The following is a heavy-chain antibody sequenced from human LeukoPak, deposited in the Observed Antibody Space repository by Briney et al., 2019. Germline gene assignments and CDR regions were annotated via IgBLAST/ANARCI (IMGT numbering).Heavy chain of an antibody. D-gene: IGHD3-10*01. V-gene: IGHV3-21*01. CDR2: ISSSSSYI. CDR3: ARVEAAYGSGSYYRLDY. CDR1: GFTFSSYS. Sequence: GGSLRLSCAASGFTFSSYSMNWVRQAPGKGLEWVSSISSSSSYIYYADSVKGRFTISRDNAKNSLYLQMNSLRAEDTAVYYCARVEAAYGSGSYYRLDYWGQGTLVTVSS. J-gene: IGHJ4*02.